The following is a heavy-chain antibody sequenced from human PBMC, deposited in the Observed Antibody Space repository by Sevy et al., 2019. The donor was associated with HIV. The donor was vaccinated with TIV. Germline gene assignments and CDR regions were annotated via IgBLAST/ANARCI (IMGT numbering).Heavy chain of an antibody. CDR3: ARSGFLEWAGSTRGPRNWFDP. CDR1: GGSMRNFY. V-gene: IGHV4-59*13. D-gene: IGHD3-3*01. J-gene: IGHJ5*02. CDR2: IYYSGST. Sequence: SETLSLTCSVSGGSMRNFYWSWIRQPPGKGQEWIGNIYYSGSTNYNPSLKSRVTMSVDTSKNQFSLKLSSVTAADTAVYYCARSGFLEWAGSTRGPRNWFDPWGQGTLVTVSS.